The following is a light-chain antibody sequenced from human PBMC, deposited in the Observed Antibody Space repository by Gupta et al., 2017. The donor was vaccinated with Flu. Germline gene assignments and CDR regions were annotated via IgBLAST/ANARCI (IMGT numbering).Light chain of an antibody. CDR1: QSVANSF. CDR2: GAS. V-gene: IGKV3-20*01. CDR3: QQYSSPPLT. Sequence: EIVLPPSPGTLSLSPGERATLSCRASQSVANSFLAWYQQKPGQAPRLLIYGASSRATGIPDRFGGSGSGTDFTLTISRLEPGDFAVYYCQQYSSPPLTVGGGTKVEIK. J-gene: IGKJ4*01.